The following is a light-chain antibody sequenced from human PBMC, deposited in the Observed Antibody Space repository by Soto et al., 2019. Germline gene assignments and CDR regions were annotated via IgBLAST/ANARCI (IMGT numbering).Light chain of an antibody. V-gene: IGKV3-20*01. CDR2: GAS. Sequence: EIVLTQSPGTLSLSPGERATLSCRASQSVSSSYLAWYQQKPGQAPRLLIYGASSRATGIPNRFSGSGSGRDFTLTISRQEPEDLAVYYCQQYGSSPRTFGQGPNVEIK. J-gene: IGKJ1*01. CDR3: QQYGSSPRT. CDR1: QSVSSSY.